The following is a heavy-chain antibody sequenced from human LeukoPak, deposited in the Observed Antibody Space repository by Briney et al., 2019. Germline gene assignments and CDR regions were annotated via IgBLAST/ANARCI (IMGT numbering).Heavy chain of an antibody. CDR1: GFTFSSYW. CDR3: ARLVSGWLHSFDY. Sequence: PGGSLRLSCAASGFTFSSYWMSWVRQAPGKGLEWVANIKQDGSEKYYVDSVKGRFTISRDNAKNSLYLQMNSLRAEDTAVYYCARLVSGWLHSFDYWGQGTLVTVSS. D-gene: IGHD5-24*01. CDR2: IKQDGSEK. J-gene: IGHJ4*02. V-gene: IGHV3-7*03.